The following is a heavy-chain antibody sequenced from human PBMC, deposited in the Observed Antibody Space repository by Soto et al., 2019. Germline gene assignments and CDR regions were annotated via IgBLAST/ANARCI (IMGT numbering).Heavy chain of an antibody. V-gene: IGHV3-15*01. CDR3: TTDWGSGTHYARAFDV. CDR2: IRSNIDGATT. D-gene: IGHD3-16*01. CDR1: GFAFKYAR. J-gene: IGHJ3*01. Sequence: EVLLVESGGGSVKPGGSLRLSCAASGFAFKYARMTWVRQAPGKGLEWVGHIRSNIDGATTAYAAPVKGRFTISRDESKNTVDLQMNSLITEDTAVYYCTTDWGSGTHYARAFDVWGQGTMVTVSS.